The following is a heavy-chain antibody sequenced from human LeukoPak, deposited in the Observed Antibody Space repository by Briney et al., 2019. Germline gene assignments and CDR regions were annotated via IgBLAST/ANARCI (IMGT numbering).Heavy chain of an antibody. CDR1: GGSISSYY. D-gene: IGHD3-9*01. CDR3: ARGYITIGVPYYYYYMDV. CDR2: IYYSGST. Sequence: NPSETLSLTCTVSGGSISSYYWSWIRQPPGKGLEWIGYIYYSGSTNYNPSLKSRVTISADTSKNQFSLKLSSVTAADTAVYYCARGYITIGVPYYYYYMDVWGKGTTVTVSS. J-gene: IGHJ6*03. V-gene: IGHV4-59*01.